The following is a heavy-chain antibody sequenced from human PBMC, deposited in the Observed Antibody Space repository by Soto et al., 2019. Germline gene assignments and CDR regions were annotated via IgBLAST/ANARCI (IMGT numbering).Heavy chain of an antibody. Sequence: GSLRLSCAASGFTFTNAWMSWVRQAPGKGLEWVGRIKSNTDGGTADYAAPVKGRFIISRDDSKSTVFLQMNSLKTEDTAIYYCATEVDYWGQGTLVTVSS. V-gene: IGHV3-15*01. CDR2: IKSNTDGGTA. CDR1: GFTFTNAW. CDR3: ATEVDY. J-gene: IGHJ4*02.